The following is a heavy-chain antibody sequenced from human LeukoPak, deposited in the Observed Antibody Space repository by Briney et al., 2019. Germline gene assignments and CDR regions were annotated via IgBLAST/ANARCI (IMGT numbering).Heavy chain of an antibody. CDR3: ARLSFLAYYYYGMDV. V-gene: IGHV3-33*01. CDR2: IWYDGSNK. Sequence: GGSLRLSCAASGFTFSSYGMHWVRQAPGKGLEWVAVIWYDGSNKYYADSVKGRFTISRDNSKNTLYLQMNSLRAEDTAVYYCARLSFLAYYYYGMDVWGQGTTVTVSS. D-gene: IGHD2/OR15-2a*01. CDR1: GFTFSSYG. J-gene: IGHJ6*02.